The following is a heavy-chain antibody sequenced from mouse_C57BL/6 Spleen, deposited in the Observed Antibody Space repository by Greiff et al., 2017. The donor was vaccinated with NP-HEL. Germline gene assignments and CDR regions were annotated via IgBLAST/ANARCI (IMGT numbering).Heavy chain of an antibody. V-gene: IGHV3-6*01. CDR3: AREGIYYDYDERFAY. CDR1: GYSITSGYY. D-gene: IGHD2-4*01. CDR2: ISYDGSN. Sequence: EVKLQQSGPGLVKPSQSLSLTCSVTGYSITSGYYWNWIRQFPGNKLEWMGYISYDGSNNYNPSLKNRISITRDTSKNQFFLKLNSVTTEETATYYCAREGIYYDYDERFAYWGQGTLVTVSA. J-gene: IGHJ3*01.